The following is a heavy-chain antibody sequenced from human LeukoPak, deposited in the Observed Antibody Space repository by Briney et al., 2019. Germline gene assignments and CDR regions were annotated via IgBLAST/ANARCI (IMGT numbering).Heavy chain of an antibody. Sequence: ASVKVPCKASGYTFTSYGISWVRQAPGQGLEWMGWISAYNGNTNYAQKLQGRVTMTTDTSTSTAYMELRSLRSDDTAVYYCASSIVGAYDAFDIWGQGTMVTVSS. CDR3: ASSIVGAYDAFDI. CDR2: ISAYNGNT. V-gene: IGHV1-18*01. CDR1: GYTFTSYG. J-gene: IGHJ3*02. D-gene: IGHD1-26*01.